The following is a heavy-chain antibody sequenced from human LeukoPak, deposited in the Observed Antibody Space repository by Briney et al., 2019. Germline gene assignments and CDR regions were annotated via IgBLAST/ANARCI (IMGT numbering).Heavy chain of an antibody. Sequence: ASVKVSCKASGGTFSSYAISWVRQAPGQGLEWMGGIIPIFGTANYAQKFQGRVTITADESTSTAYMELSSLRSEGTAVYYCARAGDTAMVPSYYYYGMDVWGQGTTVTVSS. CDR3: ARAGDTAMVPSYYYYGMDV. D-gene: IGHD5-18*01. CDR2: IIPIFGTA. CDR1: GGTFSSYA. J-gene: IGHJ6*02. V-gene: IGHV1-69*13.